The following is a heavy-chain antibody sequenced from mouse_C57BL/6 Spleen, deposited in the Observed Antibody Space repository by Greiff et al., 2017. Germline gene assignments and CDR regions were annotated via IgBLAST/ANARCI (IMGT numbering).Heavy chain of an antibody. D-gene: IGHD1-1*01. CDR1: GFTFSDYY. Sequence: EVKLVESEGGLVQPGSSMKLSCTASGFTFSDYYMAWVRQVPEKGLEWVANINYDGSSTYYLDSLKSRFIISRDNAKNILYLQMSSLKSEDTATYYCARVEGYYYGSSRWFAYWGQGTLVTVSA. V-gene: IGHV5-16*01. CDR2: INYDGSST. CDR3: ARVEGYYYGSSRWFAY. J-gene: IGHJ3*01.